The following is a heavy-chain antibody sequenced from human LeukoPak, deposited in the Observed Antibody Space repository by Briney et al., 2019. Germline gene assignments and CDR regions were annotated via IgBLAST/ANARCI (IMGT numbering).Heavy chain of an antibody. V-gene: IGHV3-43*01. CDR2: ISWDGETT. J-gene: IGHJ4*02. CDR3: ARDAPTYYDSSGYYEV. Sequence: AGGSLRLSCAASGFTFDDYTMHWVRQAPGKGLEWVSLISWDGETTYYADSVKGRFTISRDNAKNSLYLQMNSLRAEDTAVYFCARDAPTYYDSSGYYEVWGQGTLVTVSS. D-gene: IGHD3-22*01. CDR1: GFTFDDYT.